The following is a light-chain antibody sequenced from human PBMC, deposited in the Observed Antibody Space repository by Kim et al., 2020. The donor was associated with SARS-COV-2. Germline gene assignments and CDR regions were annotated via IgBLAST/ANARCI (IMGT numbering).Light chain of an antibody. CDR3: QSYDSSLSGWV. Sequence: QSVLTQPPSVSGTPGLRVTISCTGCSSNIGAGYDVHWYQQLPGTAPKLLIYGNSNRPSGVPDRFSGSKSGTSASLAITGLQAGDEADYYCQSYDSSLSGWVFGGGTQLTVL. CDR2: GNS. CDR1: SSNIGAGYD. J-gene: IGLJ3*02. V-gene: IGLV1-40*01.